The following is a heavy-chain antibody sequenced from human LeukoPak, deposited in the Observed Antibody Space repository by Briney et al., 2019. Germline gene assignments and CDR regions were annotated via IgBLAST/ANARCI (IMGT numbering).Heavy chain of an antibody. Sequence: GASVKVSCKASGYTFTSYAMTWVRQAPGQGLEWMGWINTNTGNPTYAQGFTGRFVFSLDTSVSTAYLQISSLKAEDTAVYYCARVYRRVGIVATIPPSGYWGQGTLVTVSS. D-gene: IGHD5-12*01. J-gene: IGHJ4*02. CDR2: INTNTGNP. CDR3: ARVYRRVGIVATIPPSGY. CDR1: GYTFTSYA. V-gene: IGHV7-4-1*02.